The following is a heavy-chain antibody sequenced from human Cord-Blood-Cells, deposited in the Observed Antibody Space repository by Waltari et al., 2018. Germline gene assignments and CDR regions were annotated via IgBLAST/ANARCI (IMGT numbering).Heavy chain of an antibody. V-gene: IGHV3-7*01. CDR1: GFTFSSYW. D-gene: IGHD2-15*01. J-gene: IGHJ5*02. CDR2: IKQDGSEK. Sequence: EVQLVESGGGLVQPGGSLRLSCAASGFTFSSYWMSWVRQAPGKGLEWVANIKQDGSEKYYVDSVKGRFTISRDNAKNSLYLQMNSLRAEDTAVYYCARAVVVVVVATQGDWFDPWGQGTLVTVSS. CDR3: ARAVVVVVVATQGDWFDP.